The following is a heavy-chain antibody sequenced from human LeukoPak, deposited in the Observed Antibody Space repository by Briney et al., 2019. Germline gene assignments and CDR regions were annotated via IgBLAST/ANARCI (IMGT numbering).Heavy chain of an antibody. J-gene: IGHJ6*03. V-gene: IGHV3-20*04. CDR2: INWNGGST. CDR1: GFTFDDYG. CDR3: AREKYYYDSSGYPYYYYMDV. Sequence: GGSLRLSCAASGFTFDDYGMSWVRQAPGKGLEWVSGINWNGGSTGYADSVKGRFTTSRDNAKNSLYLQMNSLRAEDTALYYCAREKYYYDSSGYPYYYYMDVWGKGTTVTVSS. D-gene: IGHD3-22*01.